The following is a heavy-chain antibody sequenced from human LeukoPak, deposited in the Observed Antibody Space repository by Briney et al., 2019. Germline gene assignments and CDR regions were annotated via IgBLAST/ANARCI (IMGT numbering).Heavy chain of an antibody. D-gene: IGHD3-22*01. V-gene: IGHV4-61*05. J-gene: IGHJ4*02. Sequence: SETLSLTCTVSGRSINSSRYYWGWIRQPPGKGLEWIGYIFYSASANYNPSLRSRVTISVDTSKNQFSLKLSSVTAADTAVDYCAGGLVDQGVISPDYWGQGTLVTVSS. CDR3: AGGLVDQGVISPDY. CDR1: GRSINSSRYY. CDR2: IFYSASA.